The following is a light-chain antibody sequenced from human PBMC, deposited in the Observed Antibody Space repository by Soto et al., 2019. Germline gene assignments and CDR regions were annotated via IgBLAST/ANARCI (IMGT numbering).Light chain of an antibody. CDR2: AAS. V-gene: IGKV1-9*01. Sequence: DVQFPHSPSFLSASVGDRAAITCRASHDISTALAWYQQKTGEAPKVLIHAASTLQSGVPSRLSGSGSGTEFNLNIKSLKPEDFATYYGQQSNRYPITFGQGTRLEIK. CDR1: HDISTA. J-gene: IGKJ5*01. CDR3: QQSNRYPIT.